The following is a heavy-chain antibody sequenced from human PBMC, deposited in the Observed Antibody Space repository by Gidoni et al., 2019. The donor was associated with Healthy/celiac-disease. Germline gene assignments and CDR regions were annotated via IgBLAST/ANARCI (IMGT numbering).Heavy chain of an antibody. Sequence: QVQLQESGPGLVKPSQTLSLTCTVSGGSISSGSYYWSWIRQPAGKGLEWIGRIYTSGSTNYNPSLKSRVTISVDTSKNQFSLKLSSVTAADTAVYYCARSHYYDSSGYYYVYWGQGTLVTVSS. J-gene: IGHJ4*02. CDR2: IYTSGST. D-gene: IGHD3-22*01. V-gene: IGHV4-61*02. CDR3: ARSHYYDSSGYYYVY. CDR1: GGSISSGSYY.